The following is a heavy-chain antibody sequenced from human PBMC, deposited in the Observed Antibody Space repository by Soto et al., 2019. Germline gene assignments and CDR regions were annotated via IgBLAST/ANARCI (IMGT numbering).Heavy chain of an antibody. CDR2: IIPIFGTA. J-gene: IGHJ5*01. D-gene: IGHD6-19*01. V-gene: IGHV1-69*01. CDR3: ARAAEGSGSGWFTWFDS. CDR1: GGTFSSSA. Sequence: QVQLVQSGAEVKKPGSSVKVSCPASGGTFSSSAISWVRQSSGQGLEWMGGIIPIFGTANYARKFQGRVTITADVFTITAYRALCSLRSEDTAVDYGARAAEGSGSGWFTWFDSWGQGTLVTLSS.